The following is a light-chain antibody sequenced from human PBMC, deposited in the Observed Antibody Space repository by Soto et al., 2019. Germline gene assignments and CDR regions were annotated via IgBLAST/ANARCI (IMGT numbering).Light chain of an antibody. J-gene: IGLJ2*01. CDR3: AAWDDGLSGLV. CDR1: SSNIGSNT. CDR2: SDN. Sequence: VLTQPPSTSGPPGQRVTISCSGSSSNIGSNTVSWYQQLPGMAPKLLIYSDNQRPSGVPDRFSGSKSGTSASLAISGLQSEDEGDYYCAAWDDGLSGLVFGGGTKLTVL. V-gene: IGLV1-44*01.